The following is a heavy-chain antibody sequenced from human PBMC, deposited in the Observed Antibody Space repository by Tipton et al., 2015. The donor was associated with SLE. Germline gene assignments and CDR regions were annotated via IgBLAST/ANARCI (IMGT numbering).Heavy chain of an antibody. V-gene: IGHV4-59*08. CDR1: GGSISGYY. CDR3: ARHKLGFSWSYFDS. CDR2: ISFSGLT. J-gene: IGHJ4*02. D-gene: IGHD3-3*01. Sequence: TLSLTCTVSGGSISGYYWSWVRQPPGNGLEWIGYISFSGLTNYNPSVRSRVSTSMDTSKNQFSLQMSSVTAADTALYYCARHKLGFSWSYFDSWGQGTLVTVSS.